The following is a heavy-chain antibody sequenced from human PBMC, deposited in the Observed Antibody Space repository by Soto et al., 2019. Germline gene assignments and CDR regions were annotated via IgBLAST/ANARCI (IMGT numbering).Heavy chain of an antibody. J-gene: IGHJ6*02. Sequence: GGSLRLSCAASGFTFSSYAMSWVRQAPGKGLEWVSAISGSGGSTYYADSVKGRFTISRDNSKNTLYLQMNSLRAEDTAVYYCAKGGGYDYYYYGMDVWGQGTTVTVSS. CDR2: ISGSGGST. D-gene: IGHD5-12*01. CDR1: GFTFSSYA. CDR3: AKGGGYDYYYYGMDV. V-gene: IGHV3-23*01.